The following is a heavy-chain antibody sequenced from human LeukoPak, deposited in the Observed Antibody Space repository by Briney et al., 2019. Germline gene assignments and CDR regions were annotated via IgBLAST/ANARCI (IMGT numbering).Heavy chain of an antibody. CDR2: IKQDGSEK. CDR3: ARDAEVVPAAIDYFDY. CDR1: GFTFSSYW. Sequence: PGGSLRLSCAASGFTFSSYWMSWVRQAPGKGQEWVANIKQDGSEKYYVDSVKGRFTISRDNAKNSLYLQMNSLRAEDTAVYYCARDAEVVPAAIDYFDYWGQGTLVTVSS. D-gene: IGHD2-2*02. J-gene: IGHJ4*02. V-gene: IGHV3-7*01.